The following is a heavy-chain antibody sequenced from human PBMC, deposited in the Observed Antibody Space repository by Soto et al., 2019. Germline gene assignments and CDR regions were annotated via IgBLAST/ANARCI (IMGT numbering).Heavy chain of an antibody. CDR3: ARGGSSTSPYYYYYYMDV. J-gene: IGHJ6*03. Sequence: ASVKVSFKASGYTFTSYDINWVRQATGQGLEWMGWMNPNSGNTGYAQKFQGRVTMTRNTSISTAYMELSSLRSEDTAVYYCARGGSSTSPYYYYYYMDVWGKGTTVTVSS. V-gene: IGHV1-8*01. CDR1: GYTFTSYD. D-gene: IGHD2-2*01. CDR2: MNPNSGNT.